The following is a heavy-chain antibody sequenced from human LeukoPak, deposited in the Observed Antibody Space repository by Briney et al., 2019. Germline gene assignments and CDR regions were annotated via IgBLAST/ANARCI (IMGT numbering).Heavy chain of an antibody. CDR2: ISGSGGST. D-gene: IGHD3-9*01. V-gene: IGHV3-23*01. J-gene: IGHJ6*02. CDR3: AKDPAKYYGILTGYQSHGMDV. CDR1: GFTFSSYA. Sequence: PGGSLRLSCAASGFTFSSYAMSWVRQAPGKGLEWVSAISGSGGSTYYADSGRGRFTISRDNSKNTLYLQMNSLRAEDTAVYYCAKDPAKYYGILTGYQSHGMDVWGQGTTVTVSS.